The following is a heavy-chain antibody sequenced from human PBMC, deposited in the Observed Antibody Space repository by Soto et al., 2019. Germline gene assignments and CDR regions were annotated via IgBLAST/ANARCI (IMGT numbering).Heavy chain of an antibody. V-gene: IGHV3-23*01. CDR1: GFSFVGYA. J-gene: IGHJ6*02. CDR3: AKWGGYYPYYYEMDV. Sequence: GGALRLSCAGSGFSFVGYAMSWVRQAPGKGLGWVSGISGGGTSTYYADSVKGRFTISRDSSLVYLQMNSLRAEDTAVYYCAKWGGYYPYYYEMDVWGQGTTVPVS. CDR2: ISGGGTST. D-gene: IGHD1-26*01.